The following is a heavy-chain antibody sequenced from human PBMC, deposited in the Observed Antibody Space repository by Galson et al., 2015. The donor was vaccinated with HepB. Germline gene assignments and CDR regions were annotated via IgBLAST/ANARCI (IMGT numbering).Heavy chain of an antibody. CDR1: GFTFSNYG. J-gene: IGHJ4*01. CDR2: ISYDGINK. CDR3: AKDRHPLRPNYFDS. V-gene: IGHV3-30*18. Sequence: SLRLSCAASGFTFSNYGMHWVRRAPGKGLEWVAVISYDGINKYYPDSVKGRFTISRDNNKNSLDLQMNSLGPEDTAVYYCAKDRHPLRPNYFDSWGHGSLVTVSS.